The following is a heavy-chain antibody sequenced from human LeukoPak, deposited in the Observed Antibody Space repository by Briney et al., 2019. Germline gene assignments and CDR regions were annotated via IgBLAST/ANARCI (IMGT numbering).Heavy chain of an antibody. CDR1: GFTFSSYG. D-gene: IGHD5-12*01. CDR3: AKISGYSGYDTLAEDFDY. J-gene: IGHJ4*02. V-gene: IGHV3-30*18. CDR2: ISYDGSNK. Sequence: GGSLRLSCAASGFTFSSYGRHWVRQAPGKGLEWVAVISYDGSNKYYAASLKGLFTISSDNSKNTLYLQMNSLRAEDTAVYYCAKISGYSGYDTLAEDFDYWGQGTLVTVSS.